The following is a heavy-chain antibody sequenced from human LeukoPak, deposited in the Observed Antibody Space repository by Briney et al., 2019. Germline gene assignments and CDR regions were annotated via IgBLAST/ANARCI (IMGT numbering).Heavy chain of an antibody. V-gene: IGHV5-51*01. D-gene: IGHD6-19*01. CDR3: TRRKTNRRSSGHTGGGY. J-gene: IGHJ4*02. CDR2: IYPDDSET. Sequence: PGESLKISRKGSGYSFSNYWIGWVRQMPGKGLEWMGIIYPDDSETRYSPSFRGQVTISADKSINTAYLQWRSLKASDTAMYYCTRRKTNRRSSGHTGGGYWGQGTLVTVSS. CDR1: GYSFSNYW.